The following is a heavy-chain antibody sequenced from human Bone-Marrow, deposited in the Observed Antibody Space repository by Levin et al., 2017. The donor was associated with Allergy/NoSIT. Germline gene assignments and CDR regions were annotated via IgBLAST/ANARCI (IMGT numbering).Heavy chain of an antibody. Sequence: LSLTCSVSGGSTRLGGYYWGWIRQHPVKGLEWLGYIYYSGETFYNPSVESRLVISHDTSENQFSLKLTSLTAADTAVYYCVRAQTGYVSPFDFWGPGTLVTVSS. CDR3: VRAQTGYVSPFDF. D-gene: IGHD3-9*01. CDR2: IYYSGET. CDR1: GGSTRLGGYY. V-gene: IGHV4-31*03. J-gene: IGHJ4*02.